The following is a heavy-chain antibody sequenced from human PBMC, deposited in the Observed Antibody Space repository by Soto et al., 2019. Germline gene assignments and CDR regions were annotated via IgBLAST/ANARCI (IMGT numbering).Heavy chain of an antibody. Sequence: QVQLVESGGGLVKPGGSLRLSCAASGFTFSDYDMSWIRQAPGKGLEWVSYIRSSSSYTNYADSVKGRFTISRDNAKKELYVQMNGLTDEDTAVYFCARAPCPLYGGNPVFVYWYFDLWGRGTPVTVSS. J-gene: IGHJ2*01. CDR3: ARAPCPLYGGNPVFVYWYFDL. CDR2: IRSSSSYT. D-gene: IGHD4-17*01. CDR1: GFTFSDYD. V-gene: IGHV3-11*06.